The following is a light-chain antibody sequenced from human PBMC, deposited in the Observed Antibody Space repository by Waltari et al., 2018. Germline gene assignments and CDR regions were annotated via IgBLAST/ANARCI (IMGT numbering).Light chain of an antibody. CDR3: QQYFKTPLT. CDR2: WAS. V-gene: IGKV4-1*01. Sequence: DIVMTQSPDSLTVSLGERATINCKSSQTILYSSSNKNYLAWYQQKPRQPPKLLIYWASTRESGVPDRFSGTGSGTDFTLTISRLQAEDVAVYYCQQYFKTPLTFCGGTKVEIK. J-gene: IGKJ4*01. CDR1: QTILYSSSNKNY.